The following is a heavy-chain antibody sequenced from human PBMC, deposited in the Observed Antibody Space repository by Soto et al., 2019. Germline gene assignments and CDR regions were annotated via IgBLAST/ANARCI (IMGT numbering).Heavy chain of an antibody. D-gene: IGHD2-2*02. CDR3: AREPDIVVVRAAIFGYYYYGMDV. J-gene: IGHJ6*02. Sequence: GASVKVSCKASGYTLTSYGISWVRQAPGQGLEWMGWISAYNGNTNYAQKLQGRVTMTTDTSTSKAYMEPRSLRSDDTAVYYCAREPDIVVVRAAIFGYYYYGMDVWGQGTTGTVS. V-gene: IGHV1-18*01. CDR1: GYTLTSYG. CDR2: ISAYNGNT.